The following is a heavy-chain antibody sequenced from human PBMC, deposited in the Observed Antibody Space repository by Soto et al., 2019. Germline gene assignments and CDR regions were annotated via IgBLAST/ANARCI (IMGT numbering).Heavy chain of an antibody. CDR3: ARDVSDSLTGYYNWFDP. V-gene: IGHV4-31*03. CDR1: GGSISSGGYY. J-gene: IGHJ5*02. Sequence: SETLSLTCTVSGGSISSGGYYWSWIRQHPGKGLEWIGYIYYSGSTYYNPSLKSRVTISVDTSKNQFSLKLSSVTAADTAVYYCARDVSDSLTGYYNWFDPWGQGTLVTVSS. D-gene: IGHD3-9*01. CDR2: IYYSGST.